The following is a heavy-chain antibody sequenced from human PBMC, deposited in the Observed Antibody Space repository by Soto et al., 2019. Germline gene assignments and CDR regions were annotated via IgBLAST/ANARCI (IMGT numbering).Heavy chain of an antibody. V-gene: IGHV4-59*11. CDR3: ARDPGEYHHYYYYMDV. CDR1: GGSISSHY. CDR2: IYYSGST. Sequence: SETLSLTCTVSGGSISSHYWSWIRQPPGKGLEWIGYIYYSGSTNYNPSLKSRVTISVDTSKNQFSLKLSSVTAADTAVYYCARDPGEYHHYYYYMDVWGKGTTVTVSS. J-gene: IGHJ6*03.